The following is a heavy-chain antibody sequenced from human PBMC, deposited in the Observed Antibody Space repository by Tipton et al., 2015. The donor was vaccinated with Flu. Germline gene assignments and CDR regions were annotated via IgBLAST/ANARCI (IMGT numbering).Heavy chain of an antibody. V-gene: IGHV4-38-2*01. CDR2: ISRGGSA. CDR3: ARRDYSNYVSEPKNWFDH. Sequence: TLSLTCLVSGDSIRSDYYWGWIRQPPGKGLEWIGHISRGGSAYYNSSLQSRVTIPVDSSRNRFSLKVKSVTAADTATYYCARRDYSNYVSEPKNWFDHWGQGTLVSVSS. J-gene: IGHJ5*02. CDR1: GDSIRSDYY. D-gene: IGHD4-11*01.